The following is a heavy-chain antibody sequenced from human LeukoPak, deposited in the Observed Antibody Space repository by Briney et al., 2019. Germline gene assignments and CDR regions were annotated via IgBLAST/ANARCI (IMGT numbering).Heavy chain of an antibody. J-gene: IGHJ4*02. CDR3: ARDKSISTFDY. CDR1: GFTFSSYE. CDR2: ISSSGSTI. Sequence: GRSLRLSCAASGFTFSSYEMNWVRQAPGKGLEWVSYISSSGSTIYYADSVKGRFTISRDNAKNSLYLQMNSLRAEDTAVYYCARDKSISTFDYWGQGTLVTVSS. V-gene: IGHV3-48*03. D-gene: IGHD5/OR15-5a*01.